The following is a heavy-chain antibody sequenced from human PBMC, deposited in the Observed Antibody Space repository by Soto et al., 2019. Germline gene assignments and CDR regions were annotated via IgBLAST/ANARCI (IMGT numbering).Heavy chain of an antibody. V-gene: IGHV1-69*01. CDR3: ARSLAHYYDSSGYQDFDY. CDR2: IIPIFGTA. CDR1: GGTFSSYA. D-gene: IGHD3-22*01. Sequence: QVQLVQSGAEVKKPGSSVKVSCKASGGTFSSYAISWVRQAPGQGFGWMGGIIPIFGTANYAQKFQGRVTITADESTSTAYMELSSLRSEDTAVYYCARSLAHYYDSSGYQDFDYWGQGTLVTVSS. J-gene: IGHJ4*02.